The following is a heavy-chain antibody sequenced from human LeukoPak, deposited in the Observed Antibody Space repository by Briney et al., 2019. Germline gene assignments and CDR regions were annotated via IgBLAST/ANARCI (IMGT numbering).Heavy chain of an antibody. V-gene: IGHV3-23*01. CDR2: ISGSGDAT. D-gene: IGHD3-22*01. Sequence: PGGSLRLSCAASGFIFSSYAMSWVRQAPGKGLEWVSVISGSGDATSYADSVKGRFTISRDNSKNTLYLQLNSLRAEDTAKYYCVKDLGYYNGRSYSNHWGQGALVTVSS. CDR3: VKDLGYYNGRSYSNH. CDR1: GFIFSSYA. J-gene: IGHJ5*02.